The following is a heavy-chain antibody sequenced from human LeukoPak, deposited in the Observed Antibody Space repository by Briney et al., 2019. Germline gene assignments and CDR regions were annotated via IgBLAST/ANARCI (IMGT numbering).Heavy chain of an antibody. CDR2: ISGSGGST. CDR1: GFTFSSYA. V-gene: IGHV3-23*01. Sequence: GGSLRLSWAASGFTFSSYAMSWVRQAGGKGLEWVSAISGSGGSTYYADSVKGRFTISRENSKNTLYLQMNSLRAEDTAVYYCARMPGEIENWGQGTLVTVSS. J-gene: IGHJ4*02. D-gene: IGHD3-16*01. CDR3: ARMPGEIEN.